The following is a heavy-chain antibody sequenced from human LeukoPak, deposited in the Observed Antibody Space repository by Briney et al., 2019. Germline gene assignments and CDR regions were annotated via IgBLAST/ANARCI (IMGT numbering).Heavy chain of an antibody. Sequence: GGSLRLSCAASGFTFSSYEMNWVRQAPGKGLGWVSYISSSGSTIYYADSVKGRFTISRDNAKNSLYLQMNSLRAEDTAVYYCARDPHYTILSFDYWGQGTLVTVSS. V-gene: IGHV3-48*03. CDR3: ARDPHYTILSFDY. J-gene: IGHJ4*02. D-gene: IGHD2-8*01. CDR2: ISSSGSTI. CDR1: GFTFSSYE.